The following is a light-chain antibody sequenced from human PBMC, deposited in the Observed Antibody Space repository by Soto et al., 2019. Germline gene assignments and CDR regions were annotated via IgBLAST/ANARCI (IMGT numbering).Light chain of an antibody. CDR2: DAS. J-gene: IGKJ2*01. Sequence: EIVLTQSPATLSLSPGERATLSCRASQSVGSSLAWYQQKPGQAPRLLIYDASNRATGIPARFSGSGSGTDFTLTIGSLEPDDFVVYYCQQRSNWQYTFGQGTRLDIK. CDR3: QQRSNWQYT. V-gene: IGKV3-11*01. CDR1: QSVGSS.